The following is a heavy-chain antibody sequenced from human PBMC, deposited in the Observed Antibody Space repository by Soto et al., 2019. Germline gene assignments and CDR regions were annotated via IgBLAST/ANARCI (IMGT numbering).Heavy chain of an antibody. CDR3: AKDGGIAARGYYYYYGMDV. CDR2: ISYDGSNK. Sequence: GGSLRLSCAASGFTFSSYGMHWVRQAPGKGLEWVAVISYDGSNKYYADSVKGRFTISRDNSKNTLYLQMNSLRAEDTAVYYCAKDGGIAARGYYYYYGMDVWGQGTTVTVSS. V-gene: IGHV3-30*18. J-gene: IGHJ6*02. D-gene: IGHD6-6*01. CDR1: GFTFSSYG.